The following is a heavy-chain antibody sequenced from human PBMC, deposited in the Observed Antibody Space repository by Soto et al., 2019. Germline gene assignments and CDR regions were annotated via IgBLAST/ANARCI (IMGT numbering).Heavy chain of an antibody. Sequence: QVQLVQSGAEVKKPGSSVKVSCKASGGTFRSYTISWVRHAPGQGLEWRGRIIPILGIANYAQKFQGRVTITADKSTSTAYMEMRSLRSEDTAVYYCERSVRSGWYWGSNWFAPWGQGTLVTVSS. D-gene: IGHD6-19*01. J-gene: IGHJ5*02. CDR1: GGTFRSYT. CDR2: IIPILGIA. V-gene: IGHV1-69*02. CDR3: ERSVRSGWYWGSNWFAP.